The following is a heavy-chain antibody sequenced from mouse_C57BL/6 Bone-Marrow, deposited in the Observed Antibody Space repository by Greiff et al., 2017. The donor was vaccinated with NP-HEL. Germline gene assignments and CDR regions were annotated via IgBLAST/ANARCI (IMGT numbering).Heavy chain of an antibody. CDR1: GYTFTDYE. CDR3: TRGGFITTVVAGRASAMDY. V-gene: IGHV1-15*01. CDR2: IDPETGGT. D-gene: IGHD1-1*01. Sequence: VQLQQSGAELVRPGASVTLSCKASGYTFTDYEMHWVKQTPVHGLEWIGAIDPETGGTAYNQKFKGKAILTADKSSSTAYMELRSLTSEDSAVYYCTRGGFITTVVAGRASAMDYWGQGTSVTVSS. J-gene: IGHJ4*01.